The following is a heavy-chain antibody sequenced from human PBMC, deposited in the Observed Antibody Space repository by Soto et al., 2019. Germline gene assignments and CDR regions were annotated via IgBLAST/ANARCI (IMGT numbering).Heavy chain of an antibody. J-gene: IGHJ6*03. CDR3: ARDNGGYMDV. CDR1: GGSISSGGSY. CDR2: ISYSGST. D-gene: IGHD3-16*01. Sequence: QVQLQESGPGLVKPSQTLALTCSVSGGSISSGGSYWSWIRQHPGKGLEWIGFISYSGSTYYNPSLQSRLAISLGTSDNQFSLRLSSVTAADTAVYYCARDNGGYMDVWGQGTTVTVSS. V-gene: IGHV4-31*03.